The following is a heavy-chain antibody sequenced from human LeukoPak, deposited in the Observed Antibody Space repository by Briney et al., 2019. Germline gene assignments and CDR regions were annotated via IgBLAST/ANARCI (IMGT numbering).Heavy chain of an antibody. D-gene: IGHD3-3*01. J-gene: IGHJ6*02. Sequence: PGGSLRLSCTASGFTFSSYGMHWVRQAHGKGLEWVALIAPDGRNIYYGDAVKGRFTISRDNAKNSLYLQMNSLRAEDTAVYYCAREMTIFGVVSSYYGMDVWGQGTTVTVSS. CDR2: IAPDGRNI. CDR3: AREMTIFGVVSSYYGMDV. CDR1: GFTFSSYG. V-gene: IGHV3-33*08.